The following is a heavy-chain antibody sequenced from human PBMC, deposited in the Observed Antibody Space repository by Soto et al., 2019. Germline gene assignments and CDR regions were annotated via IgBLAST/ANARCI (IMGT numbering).Heavy chain of an antibody. J-gene: IGHJ4*02. D-gene: IGHD6-13*01. CDR2: ISAYNGNT. CDR1: GYTFTSYG. V-gene: IGHV1-18*04. Sequence: QVQLVQSGAEVKKPGASVKVSCKASGYTFTSYGISWVRQAPGQGLEWMGWISAYNGNTNYAQKLQGRFTMTTDTSTSTAYMELRSLRSDDTAVYYCARDKRGIAAAGTPAYFDYWGQGTLVTVSS. CDR3: ARDKRGIAAAGTPAYFDY.